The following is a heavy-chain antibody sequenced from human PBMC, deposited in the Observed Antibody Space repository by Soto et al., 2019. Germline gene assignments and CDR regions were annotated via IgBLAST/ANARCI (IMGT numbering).Heavy chain of an antibody. CDR1: GFIFRDFY. V-gene: IGHV3-11*06. J-gene: IGHJ6*02. Sequence: PGGSLRLSCAASGFIFRDFYMSWIRQVPGKGLEWLSKISSSSSSTDYADSVKGRFTISRDNAKNSLYLQMSSLRDEDTAVYYCARDRGGAWIFGCNYGMDVWGQGTTVTVSS. CDR2: ISSSSSST. CDR3: ARDRGGAWIFGCNYGMDV. D-gene: IGHD2-15*01.